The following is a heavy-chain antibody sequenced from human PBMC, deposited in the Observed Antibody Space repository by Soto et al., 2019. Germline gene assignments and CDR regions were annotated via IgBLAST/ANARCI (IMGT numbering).Heavy chain of an antibody. D-gene: IGHD6-19*01. CDR1: GFTFSSYG. V-gene: IGHV3-30*18. CDR2: ISYDGSNK. J-gene: IGHJ5*02. Sequence: PGGSLRLSCAASGFTFSSYGMHWVRQAPGKGLEWVAVISYDGSNKYYADSVKGRFTISRDNSKNTLYLQMNSLRAEDTAVYYCAKDSPPMAAWGQGTLVTVSS. CDR3: AKDSPPMAA.